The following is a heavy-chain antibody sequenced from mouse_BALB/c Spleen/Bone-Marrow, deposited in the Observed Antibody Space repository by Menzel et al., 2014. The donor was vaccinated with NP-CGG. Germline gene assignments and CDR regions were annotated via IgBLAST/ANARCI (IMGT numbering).Heavy chain of an antibody. V-gene: IGHV1S29*02. D-gene: IGHD6-1*01. CDR2: IYPYNGGT. Sequence: EVQLQESGPELVKPGASVKISCKASGYTFTDYNMHWVKQSHGKGLEWIGYIYPYNGGTGYNQKFKSKATLTVDTSSSTAYMELRSLTSEDSAVYYCAREGGCYDALDFWGQGTSVTVSS. CDR1: GYTFTDYN. CDR3: AREGGCYDALDF. J-gene: IGHJ4*01.